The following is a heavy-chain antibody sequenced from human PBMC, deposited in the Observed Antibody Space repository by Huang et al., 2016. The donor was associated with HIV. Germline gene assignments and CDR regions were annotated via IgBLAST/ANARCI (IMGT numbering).Heavy chain of an antibody. V-gene: IGHV7-4-1*02. J-gene: IGHJ6*03. CDR2: INTNTGNP. Sequence: QVQLVQSGSELKKPGASVKVSCKASGYTFTTYGVNWVRQAPGQGLEWMGWINTNTGNPTYAQGLTGRVVFSVDTSVSTAYLQISSLKAEDTAVYYCARGLRYYHGSGRAYYYYYHMDVWGKGTTVTVSS. CDR1: GYTFTTYG. CDR3: ARGLRYYHGSGRAYYYYYHMDV. D-gene: IGHD3-10*01.